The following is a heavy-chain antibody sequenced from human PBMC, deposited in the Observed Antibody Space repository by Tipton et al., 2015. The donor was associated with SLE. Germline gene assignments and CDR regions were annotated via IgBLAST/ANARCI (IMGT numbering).Heavy chain of an antibody. D-gene: IGHD5-18*01. CDR3: ARARGYSYGYGPYYYYMDV. Sequence: LRLSCTVSGGSISSYYWSWIRQPPGKGLEWIGYIYYSGSTNYNPSLKSRVTISVDTSKNQFSLKLSSVTAADTAVYYCARARGYSYGYGPYYYYMDVWGKGTTVTASS. CDR1: GGSISSYY. J-gene: IGHJ6*03. CDR2: IYYSGST. V-gene: IGHV4-59*01.